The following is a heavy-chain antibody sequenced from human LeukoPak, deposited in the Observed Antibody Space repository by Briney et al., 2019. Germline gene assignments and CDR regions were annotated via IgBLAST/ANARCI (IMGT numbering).Heavy chain of an antibody. V-gene: IGHV4-59*01. CDR2: IYHSGST. D-gene: IGHD3-22*01. CDR1: GGSISNYY. Sequence: SETLSLTCTVSGGSISNYYWSWIRQPPGKELEWIGYIYHSGSTNYNPSLKCRVTISVDTSKNQFSLKLSSVTAADTAVYYCARNADDSSSYPYFDYWGQGTLVTVSS. J-gene: IGHJ4*02. CDR3: ARNADDSSSYPYFDY.